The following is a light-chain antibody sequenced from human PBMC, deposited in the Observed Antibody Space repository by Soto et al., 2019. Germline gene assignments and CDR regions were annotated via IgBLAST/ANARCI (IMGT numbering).Light chain of an antibody. V-gene: IGLV1-40*01. CDR3: QSYDTSVSEWV. J-gene: IGLJ2*01. CDR1: SSNIGTGYD. Sequence: QSALTQPPSVSGAPGQRVTISCTGSSSNIGTGYDVHWYQQLPGTAPKLLIYGNNNRPSGVPDRFSGSKSGTSASLAITGLQAEDEAEYYCQSYDTSVSEWVFGGGTQLTVL. CDR2: GNN.